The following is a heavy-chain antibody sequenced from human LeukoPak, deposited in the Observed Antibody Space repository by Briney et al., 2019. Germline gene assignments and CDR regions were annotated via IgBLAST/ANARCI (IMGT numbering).Heavy chain of an antibody. J-gene: IGHJ2*01. Sequence: SETLSLTCTVSGGSITSYYWSWIRQPPGKGLEWIGFLSYSGTSNYNPSLKSRVTISLDTSKNQLSLKLSSVTAADTAVYYCARMQGPRYFDLWGRGTLVTVSS. V-gene: IGHV4-59*08. CDR2: LSYSGTS. CDR3: ARMQGPRYFDL. CDR1: GGSITSYY.